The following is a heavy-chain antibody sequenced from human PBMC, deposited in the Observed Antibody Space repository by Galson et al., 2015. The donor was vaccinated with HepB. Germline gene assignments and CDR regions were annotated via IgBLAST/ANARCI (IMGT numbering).Heavy chain of an antibody. D-gene: IGHD5-12*01. V-gene: IGHV3-15*01. J-gene: IGHJ3*02. CDR3: TPDPTRYDDAFDI. CDR1: GFTFSNAW. CDR2: IKSKTDGGTT. Sequence: SLRLSCAASGFTFSNAWMSWVRQAPGKGLERVGRIKSKTDGGTTDYAAPVKGRFTISRDDSKNTLYLQMNSLKTEDTAVYYCTPDPTRYDDAFDIWGQGTMVTVSS.